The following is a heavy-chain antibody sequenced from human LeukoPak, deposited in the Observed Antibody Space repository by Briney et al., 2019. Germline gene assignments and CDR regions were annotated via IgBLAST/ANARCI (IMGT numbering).Heavy chain of an antibody. CDR2: INHSGST. Sequence: SETLSLTCAVYGGPFGAYYWSWVRQPPGKGLECIGRINHSGSTNHDPSLKSRVTISVDTSKNQFSLKLSSVTAADTAVYYCARRHSGYSSLRYCTNGVCRAPNWFDPWGQGTLVTVSS. CDR3: ARRHSGYSSLRYCTNGVCRAPNWFDP. CDR1: GGPFGAYY. V-gene: IGHV4-34*01. J-gene: IGHJ5*02. D-gene: IGHD2-8*01.